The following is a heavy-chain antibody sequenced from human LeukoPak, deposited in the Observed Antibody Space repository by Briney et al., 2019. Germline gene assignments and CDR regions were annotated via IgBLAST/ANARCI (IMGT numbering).Heavy chain of an antibody. CDR2: IYPGDSNT. Sequence: VESLKISFKGSGYSLTSHWIGWLRQMPGKGLEWMGSIYPGDSNTRYSPSFQGQVTISTDKSISTAYLEWSSLKASDSGMYFCARRNGGFDYWGQGSLVTVSS. J-gene: IGHJ4*02. V-gene: IGHV5-51*01. D-gene: IGHD3-10*01. CDR1: GYSLTSHW. CDR3: ARRNGGFDY.